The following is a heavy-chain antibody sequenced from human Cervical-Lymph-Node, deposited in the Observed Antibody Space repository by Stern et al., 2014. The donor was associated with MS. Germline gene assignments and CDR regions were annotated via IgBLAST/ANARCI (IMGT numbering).Heavy chain of an antibody. J-gene: IGHJ6*02. CDR2: IISISGKT. CDR3: ASSYTGWDNPYHFYGMDV. V-gene: IGHV1-69*01. Sequence: QVQLVQSGAEVRKPGYSVKVSCKASGGTFNRHAFSWVRQAPGKGLEWKGGIISISGKTHYAQKFQDRVKLIADESTTTAFMELSSLRSEDAAVYYCASSYTGWDNPYHFYGMDVWGQGTAVTVSS. CDR1: GGTFNRHA. D-gene: IGHD6-19*01.